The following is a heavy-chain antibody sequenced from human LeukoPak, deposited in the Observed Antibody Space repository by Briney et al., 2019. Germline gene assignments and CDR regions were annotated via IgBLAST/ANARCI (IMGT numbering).Heavy chain of an antibody. D-gene: IGHD6-19*01. J-gene: IGHJ6*02. CDR2: K. V-gene: IGHV3-33*01. Sequence: KHYTDSVKGRFTISRDNSKNTLYLQMSSLRAEEPALYYCARGQSPSYYDMDVWGQGTTVTVSS. CDR3: ARGQSPSYYDMDV.